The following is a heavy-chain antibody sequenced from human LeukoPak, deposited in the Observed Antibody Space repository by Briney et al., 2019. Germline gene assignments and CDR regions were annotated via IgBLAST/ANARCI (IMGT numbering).Heavy chain of an antibody. CDR1: GLTFSSHW. Sequence: QPGGSLRLSCAASGLTFSSHWMHWVRQAPGKGLVWVSRITNDGSSTTYADSVKGRFTISRDNAKNTLYLQMNSLRAEDTALYYCARSDSGQIDYWGQGTVVSVSS. CDR2: ITNDGSST. CDR3: ARSDSGQIDY. D-gene: IGHD5-12*01. V-gene: IGHV3-74*01. J-gene: IGHJ4*02.